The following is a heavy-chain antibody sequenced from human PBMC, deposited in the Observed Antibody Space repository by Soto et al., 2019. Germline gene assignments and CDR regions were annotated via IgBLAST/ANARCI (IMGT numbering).Heavy chain of an antibody. V-gene: IGHV3-23*01. CDR2: ISGSGGST. CDR1: GFTFSSYA. CDR3: ARGISMIVVVQRDAPDKYYFDS. Sequence: EVQLLESGGGLVQPGGSLRLSCAASGFTFSSYAMSWVRQAPGKGLEWVSAISGSGGSTYYADSVKGRFTISRDNSKNTLYLQMNSLRAEDTAVYYCARGISMIVVVQRDAPDKYYFDSWGQETLVTVSS. D-gene: IGHD3-22*01. J-gene: IGHJ4*02.